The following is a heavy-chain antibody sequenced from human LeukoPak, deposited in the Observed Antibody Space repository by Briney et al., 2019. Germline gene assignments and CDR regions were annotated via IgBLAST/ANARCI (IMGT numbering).Heavy chain of an antibody. V-gene: IGHV1-46*01. CDR1: GYTFTSYY. CDR2: INPSGGST. D-gene: IGHD2-2*01. Sequence: ASVKVSCKASGYTFTSYYMHWVRQAPGQGLEWMGIINPSGGSTSYAQKFQGRVTMTRDTSTSTVYMELSSLRSEDTAVYYCARDIAVVPSAYYYFDYWGQGTLVTVSS. J-gene: IGHJ4*02. CDR3: ARDIAVVPSAYYYFDY.